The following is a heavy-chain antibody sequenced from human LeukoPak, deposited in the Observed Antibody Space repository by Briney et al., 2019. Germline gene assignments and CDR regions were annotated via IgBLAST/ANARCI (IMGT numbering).Heavy chain of an antibody. J-gene: IGHJ4*02. CDR2: INPNSGGT. D-gene: IGHD1-26*01. Sequence: SWKVSCKASGYTFTGYYMHWVRQAPGQGLEWMGWINPNSGGTNYAQKFQGRVTMTRDTSISTAYMELSRLRSDDTAVYYCARVGAGATEPIDYWGQGTLVTVSS. CDR3: ARVGAGATEPIDY. V-gene: IGHV1-2*02. CDR1: GYTFTGYY.